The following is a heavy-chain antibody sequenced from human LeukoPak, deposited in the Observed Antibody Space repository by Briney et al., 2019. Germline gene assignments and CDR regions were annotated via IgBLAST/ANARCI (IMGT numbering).Heavy chain of an antibody. Sequence: GGSLSLSCAASGLTDSIRSMTWARQAPGKGLVWVSLISAGGITYYADSVKGRFTISRDNSKNTLYLQMNSLRGEDTAVYFCARGKDAYHRAFDYWGQGTQVTVSS. V-gene: IGHV3-53*01. CDR3: ARGKDAYHRAFDY. D-gene: IGHD5-24*01. J-gene: IGHJ4*02. CDR1: GLTDSIRS. CDR2: ISAGGIT.